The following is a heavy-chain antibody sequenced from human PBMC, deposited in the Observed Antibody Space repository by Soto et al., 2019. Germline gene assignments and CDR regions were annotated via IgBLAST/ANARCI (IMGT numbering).Heavy chain of an antibody. CDR3: ARSGQVGNWFDP. J-gene: IGHJ5*02. V-gene: IGHV1-8*01. Sequence: QVQLVQSGAEVKKPGASVKVSCKAYGYTFTSYDINWVRQATGQRLEWMGWMNPNSGNTGYAQKFQGRVTMTRNTSIRTAYMELSSLRSEDTAVYYCARSGQVGNWFDPWGQGTLVTVSS. D-gene: IGHD3-3*01. CDR1: GYTFTSYD. CDR2: MNPNSGNT.